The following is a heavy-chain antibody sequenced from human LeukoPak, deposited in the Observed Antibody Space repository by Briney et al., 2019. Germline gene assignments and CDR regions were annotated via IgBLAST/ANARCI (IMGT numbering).Heavy chain of an antibody. J-gene: IGHJ4*02. D-gene: IGHD5-18*01. Sequence: PSETLSLTCSVSGGSITTFSYYWSWIRQPPGKGLEWIGEINHSGSTNYNPSLKSRVTISVDTSKNQFSLKLSSVTAADTAVYYCARVRMRGYSYGPFDYWGQGTLVTVSS. CDR1: GGSITTFSYY. CDR3: ARVRMRGYSYGPFDY. CDR2: INHSGST. V-gene: IGHV4-39*07.